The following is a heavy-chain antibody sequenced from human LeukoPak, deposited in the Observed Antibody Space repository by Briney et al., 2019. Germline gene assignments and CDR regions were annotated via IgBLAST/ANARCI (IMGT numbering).Heavy chain of an antibody. V-gene: IGHV4-39*01. CDR3: ARHDGSSSRYYGMDV. J-gene: IGHJ6*02. Sequence: PSETLSLTCTVSGGSISSSSYYWGWIRQPPGKGLEWIGSIYYSGSTYYNPSLKSRVTISVDTSKNQFSLKLSSVTAADTAVYYCARHDGSSSRYYGMDVWGQGTMVTVSS. CDR2: IYYSGST. D-gene: IGHD6-6*01. CDR1: GGSISSSSYY.